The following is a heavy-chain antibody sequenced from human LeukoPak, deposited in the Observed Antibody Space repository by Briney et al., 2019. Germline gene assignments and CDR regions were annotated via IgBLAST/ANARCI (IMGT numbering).Heavy chain of an antibody. CDR3: TRHHTDGYNFWY. CDR1: GFTFSDYY. Sequence: GGSLRLSCAASGFTFSDYYMSWVRQAPGKGLEWLSYISSSGRTIYYADSVKGRFTVSRDNAQNSLYLQMYSLRAEDTAVYYSTRHHTDGYNFWYWGPGALVTVSS. D-gene: IGHD5-24*01. J-gene: IGHJ4*02. CDR2: ISSSGRTI. V-gene: IGHV3-11*04.